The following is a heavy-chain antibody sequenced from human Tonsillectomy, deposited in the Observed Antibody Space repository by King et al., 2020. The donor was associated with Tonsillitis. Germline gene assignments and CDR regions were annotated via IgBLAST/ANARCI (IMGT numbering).Heavy chain of an antibody. CDR1: GGSISSYY. J-gene: IGHJ3*02. CDR3: AGDIGYYDSSGYENGDAFDI. D-gene: IGHD3-22*01. CDR2: IFYSGST. V-gene: IGHV4-59*01. Sequence: QLQESGPGLVKPSETLSLTCTVSGGSISSYYWSWIRQPPGKGLEWIGYIFYSGSTNYNPSLKSRVTISVDTSKNQFSLKLSSVTAADTAVYYCAGDIGYYDSSGYENGDAFDIWGQGTVVTVSS.